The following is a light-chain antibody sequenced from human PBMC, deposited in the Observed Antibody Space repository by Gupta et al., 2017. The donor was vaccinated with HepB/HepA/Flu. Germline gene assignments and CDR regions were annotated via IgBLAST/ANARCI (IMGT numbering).Light chain of an antibody. CDR1: QYVNIY. CDR2: DAS. CDR3: QQRRSWPIT. Sequence: EIVLTQSPGTRSLSPGERATLSCRASQYVNIYLAWYQHKPGQAPRLLIYDASNRATGIPARFSGSGSGTDFTLTISSLEPEDFAFEYCQQRRSWPITFGQGTRLEIK. V-gene: IGKV3-11*01. J-gene: IGKJ5*01.